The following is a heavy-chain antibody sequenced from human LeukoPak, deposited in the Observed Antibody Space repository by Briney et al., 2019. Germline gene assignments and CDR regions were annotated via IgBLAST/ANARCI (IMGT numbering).Heavy chain of an antibody. CDR1: GFTFSSYA. Sequence: GGSLRLSCAASGFTFSSYAMSWVRQAPGKGLEWVSAISGSGGRTYYADSVKGRFTISRDNSKNTLYVQMNSLRAEDTAVYYCARAKPGVVIDYWGQGTLVTVSS. V-gene: IGHV3-23*01. CDR2: ISGSGGRT. D-gene: IGHD3-3*01. J-gene: IGHJ4*02. CDR3: ARAKPGVVIDY.